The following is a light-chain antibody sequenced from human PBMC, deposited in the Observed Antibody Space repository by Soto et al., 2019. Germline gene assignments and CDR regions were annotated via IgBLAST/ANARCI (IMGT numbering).Light chain of an antibody. V-gene: IGLV2-8*01. J-gene: IGLJ1*01. CDR3: SSYAGRPLYV. CDR1: SSDVGGYDY. Sequence: QSVPPQLPSASGSPGQSVTISCPGTSSDVGGYDYVSWYQQRPGKAPQLLIHEVTKRPSGVPDRFAGSKSGNTASLTVSGLQAEDEADYYCSSYAGRPLYVFGTGNRSPS. CDR2: EVT.